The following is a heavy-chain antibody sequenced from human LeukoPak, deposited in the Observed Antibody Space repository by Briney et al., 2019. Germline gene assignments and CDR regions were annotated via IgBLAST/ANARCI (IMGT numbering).Heavy chain of an antibody. CDR3: ARGRIVVVPAATNWFDP. CDR1: GGSISSGGYY. J-gene: IGHJ5*02. D-gene: IGHD2-2*01. V-gene: IGHV4-31*03. CDR2: IYYSGST. Sequence: PSETLSLTCTVSGGSISSGGYYWSWIRQHPGKGLERIGYIYYSGSTYYNPSLKSRVTISVDTSKNQFSLKLSSVTAADTAVYYCARGRIVVVPAATNWFDPWGQGTPVTVSS.